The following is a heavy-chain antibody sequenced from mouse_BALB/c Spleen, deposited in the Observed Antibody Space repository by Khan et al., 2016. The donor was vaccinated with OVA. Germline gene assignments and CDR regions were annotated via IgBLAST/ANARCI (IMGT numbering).Heavy chain of an antibody. Sequence: VQLKQSGPELVKPGASVRISCKASGYTFTNYYIYWVKQRPGQGLEWIGWIYPGNVNTKYNEKFKGKATLTADKSSSTAYMQLSSLTSEDSAVYFCAREGYYGNYRAWFAYWGQGTLVTVSA. D-gene: IGHD2-1*01. CDR3: AREGYYGNYRAWFAY. CDR2: IYPGNVNT. V-gene: IGHV1S56*01. CDR1: GYTFTNYY. J-gene: IGHJ3*01.